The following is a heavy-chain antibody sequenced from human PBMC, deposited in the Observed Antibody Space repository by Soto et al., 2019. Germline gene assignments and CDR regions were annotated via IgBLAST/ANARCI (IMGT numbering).Heavy chain of an antibody. V-gene: IGHV1-18*01. J-gene: IGHJ4*02. CDR1: GYTFTSYG. CDR3: ARDRLGGTGDY. D-gene: IGHD1-26*01. CDR2: IGAYNGKT. Sequence: QVQLVQSGAEVKKPGASVKVSCKASGYTFTSYGISWVRQAPGQGLEWMGWIGAYNGKTNNAQKLQGRVTMTTDTSTSTGYSELRSRRSDDTAVYYCARDRLGGTGDYWGQGTLVTVSS.